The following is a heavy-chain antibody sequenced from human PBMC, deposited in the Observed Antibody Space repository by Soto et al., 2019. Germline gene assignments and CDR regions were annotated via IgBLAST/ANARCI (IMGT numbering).Heavy chain of an antibody. CDR1: GFSFSSDG. J-gene: IGHJ4*02. Sequence: PGGSLRLSCAASGFSFSSDGMHWVRQAPGKGLEWVAVIWYDGSNKYYADSVKGRFTISRDNSKNTLYLQMNSLRAEDTAVYYCARARRQYEPHLFDYWGQGTLVTVSS. CDR2: IWYDGSNK. V-gene: IGHV3-33*01. CDR3: ARARRQYEPHLFDY. D-gene: IGHD3-3*01.